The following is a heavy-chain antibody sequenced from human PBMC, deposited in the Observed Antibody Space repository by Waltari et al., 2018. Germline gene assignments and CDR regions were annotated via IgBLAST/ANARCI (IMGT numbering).Heavy chain of an antibody. J-gene: IGHJ1*01. CDR2: IYYSGST. CDR1: GFTFSSYA. CDR3: ARDCGGDCEYFQH. V-gene: IGHV4-38-2*02. Sequence: VQLLESGGGLVQPGGSLRLSCAASGFTFSSYAMSWVRQAPGKGLEWIGSIYYSGSTYYNPSLKSRVTISVDTSKNQFSLKLSSVTAADTAVYYCARDCGGDCEYFQHWGQGTLVTVSS. D-gene: IGHD2-21*01.